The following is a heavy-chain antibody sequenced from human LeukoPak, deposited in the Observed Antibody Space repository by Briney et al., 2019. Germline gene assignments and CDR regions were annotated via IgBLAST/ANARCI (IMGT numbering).Heavy chain of an antibody. J-gene: IGHJ6*02. Sequence: PGRSLRLSCAASGFTFSSYAMHWVRQAPGKGLEWVAVISYDGSNKYYADSVKGRFTISRDNSKNTLYLQMNSLRAEDTAVYYCARGGHWAKDYYYDMDVWGQGTTVTVSS. CDR3: ARGGHWAKDYYYDMDV. D-gene: IGHD3-16*01. CDR2: ISYDGSNK. CDR1: GFTFSSYA. V-gene: IGHV3-30-3*01.